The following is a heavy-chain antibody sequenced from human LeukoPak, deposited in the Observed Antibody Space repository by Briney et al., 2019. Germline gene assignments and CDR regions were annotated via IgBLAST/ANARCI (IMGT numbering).Heavy chain of an antibody. CDR2: INHSGST. J-gene: IGHJ5*02. Sequence: PSETLSLTCAAYGGSFSGYYWSWIRQPPGKGLEWIGEINHSGSTNYNPSLKSRVTISVDTSKNQFSLKLSSVTAADTAVYYCARGLRWTGFRFDPWGQGTLVTVSS. CDR3: ARGLRWTGFRFDP. V-gene: IGHV4-34*01. D-gene: IGHD5-24*01. CDR1: GGSFSGYY.